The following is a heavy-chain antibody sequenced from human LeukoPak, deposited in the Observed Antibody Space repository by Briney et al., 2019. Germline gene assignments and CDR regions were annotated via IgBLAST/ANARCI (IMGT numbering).Heavy chain of an antibody. J-gene: IGHJ3*02. Sequence: ASVKVSCKASGYTFTGYYIHWVRQAPGQGLEWMGWVNPNSGGTNYAQKFQGRVTMTRDTSISTAYMELSRLRSDDTAVYYCARTEGPTDAFDIWGQGTMVTVSS. V-gene: IGHV1-2*02. D-gene: IGHD1-14*01. CDR1: GYTFTGYY. CDR2: VNPNSGGT. CDR3: ARTEGPTDAFDI.